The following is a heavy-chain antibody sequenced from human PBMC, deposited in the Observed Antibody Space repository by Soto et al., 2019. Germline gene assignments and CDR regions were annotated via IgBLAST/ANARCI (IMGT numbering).Heavy chain of an antibody. J-gene: IGHJ4*02. CDR2: IYPGDSDT. D-gene: IGHD3-22*01. CDR1: GYTFTNYW. Sequence: GESLKISCKGSGYTFTNYWIGWVRQMPGEGLEWMGTIYPGDSDTRYSPSFQGQVTISADKSISAAYLQWSSLKASDTATYYCARSYDNSGRYFDYWGQGALVTVSS. V-gene: IGHV5-51*01. CDR3: ARSYDNSGRYFDY.